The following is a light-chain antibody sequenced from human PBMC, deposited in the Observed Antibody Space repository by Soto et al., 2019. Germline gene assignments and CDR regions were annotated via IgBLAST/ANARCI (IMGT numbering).Light chain of an antibody. CDR1: QSVSNQ. CDR3: QQYNNWPET. V-gene: IGKV3D-15*01. J-gene: IGKJ1*01. Sequence: EIVLTQSPVTLSLSPGERATLSCRASQSVSNQLAWFQQIPGQAPRLLIYGASMRATGIPDRFSGSGSGTEFTLTISSLQSEDFAVYYCQQYNNWPETFGQGTKVDIK. CDR2: GAS.